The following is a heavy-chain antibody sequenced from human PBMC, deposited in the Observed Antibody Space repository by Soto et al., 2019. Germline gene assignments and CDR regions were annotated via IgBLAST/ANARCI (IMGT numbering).Heavy chain of an antibody. V-gene: IGHV1-46*01. CDR2: INPSGGRT. D-gene: IGHD3-22*01. CDR1: GNSFTTYY. Sequence: ASVKVSCKASGNSFTTYYMHWVRQAPGQGLEWMGIINPSGGRTTYAQNFQGRVTMTRDTSTSTFHMELSSLTSEDTAVYYCAGLYHYDSSGYYDYWGQGTLVTSPQ. CDR3: AGLYHYDSSGYYDY. J-gene: IGHJ4*02.